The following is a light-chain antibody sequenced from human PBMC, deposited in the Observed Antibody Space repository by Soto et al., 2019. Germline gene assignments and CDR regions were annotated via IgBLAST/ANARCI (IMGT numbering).Light chain of an antibody. CDR3: QQYNKWPLT. J-gene: IGKJ4*01. CDR1: QSVAGD. Sequence: IVLTQSPVTLSVSPGKGATLSCRASQSVAGDLAWYQQTPGLVPRLLIYAASTRATGIPARFSGSGSGTDFTLTVISLQSEDFAVYYCQQYNKWPLTFGGGTKVDIK. CDR2: AAS. V-gene: IGKV3-15*01.